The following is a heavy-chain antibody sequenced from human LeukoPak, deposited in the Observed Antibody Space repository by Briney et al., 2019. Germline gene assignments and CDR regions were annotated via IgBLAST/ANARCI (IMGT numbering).Heavy chain of an antibody. CDR3: ANVGQLLYVY. Sequence: GGSLRLSCAASGFTFSSYGMHWVRQAPGKGLGWVAFIGYAGGNQYYEDSVKVRFTISRDNSKNTLYLQMNSLRAEDTAVYYCANVGQLLYVYWGQGTLVTVSS. CDR2: IGYAGGNQ. V-gene: IGHV3-30*02. CDR1: GFTFSSYG. J-gene: IGHJ4*02. D-gene: IGHD2-2*02.